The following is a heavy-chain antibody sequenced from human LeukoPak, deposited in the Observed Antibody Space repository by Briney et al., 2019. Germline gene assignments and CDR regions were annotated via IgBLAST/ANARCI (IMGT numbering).Heavy chain of an antibody. Sequence: PSETLSLTCAVYGGSFSGYYWSWIRQPPGKGLEWIGEINHSGSTNYNPSLKSRVTISVDTSKNQFSLKLSSVTAADTAVYYCARLSRFTGYNWFDPWGQGTLVTVSS. V-gene: IGHV4-34*01. J-gene: IGHJ5*02. CDR2: INHSGST. CDR3: ARLSRFTGYNWFDP. CDR1: GGSFSGYY. D-gene: IGHD3-3*01.